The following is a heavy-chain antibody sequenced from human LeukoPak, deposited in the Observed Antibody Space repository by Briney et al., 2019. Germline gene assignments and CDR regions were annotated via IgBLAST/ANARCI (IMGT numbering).Heavy chain of an antibody. V-gene: IGHV5-51*01. D-gene: IGHD6-19*01. Sequence: GESLKISCNGSGYXFTSYWIGWVRQMPGKGLGWLGIINPGDSDTRYSPSFQGQVTISADKSISTANLQWSSLKASDTAMYYCARRIGSGWYDYWGQGTLVTVSS. CDR3: ARRIGSGWYDY. CDR2: INPGDSDT. CDR1: GYXFTSYW. J-gene: IGHJ4*02.